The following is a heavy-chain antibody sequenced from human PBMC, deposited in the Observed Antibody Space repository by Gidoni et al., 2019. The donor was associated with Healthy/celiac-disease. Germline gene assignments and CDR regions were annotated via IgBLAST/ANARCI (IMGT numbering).Heavy chain of an antibody. J-gene: IGHJ4*02. CDR3: ARDPNLGTAVAGDFADDY. D-gene: IGHD6-19*01. CDR2: ISAYNGNT. Sequence: QVQLAPSGAEVKKPGASVKVSCQASGYPFTSYAISWVRQAPGQGLEWMGWISAYNGNTNYAQKLQGRVTMTTDTSTSTAYMELRSLRSDDTAVYYCARDPNLGTAVAGDFADDYWGQGTLVTVSS. CDR1: GYPFTSYA. V-gene: IGHV1-18*01.